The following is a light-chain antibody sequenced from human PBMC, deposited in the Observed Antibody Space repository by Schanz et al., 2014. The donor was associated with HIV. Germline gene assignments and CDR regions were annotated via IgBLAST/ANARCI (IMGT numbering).Light chain of an antibody. CDR3: HHYGGS. J-gene: IGKJ3*01. CDR1: QSISSSL. CDR2: AAS. V-gene: IGKV3-20*01. Sequence: EIVLTQSPVILSLSPGERATLSCRASQSISSSLLAWYQKKPGQAPTLLIYAASRRASGIPDRFSGSGSGADFTLTISGLEPEDFAVYYCHHYGGSFGPGTTVDYK.